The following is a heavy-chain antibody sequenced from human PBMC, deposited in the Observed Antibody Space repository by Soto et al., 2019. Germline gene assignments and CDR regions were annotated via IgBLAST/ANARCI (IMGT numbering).Heavy chain of an antibody. CDR1: GGSFTSDY. CDR2: IYYNGTT. J-gene: IGHJ4*02. V-gene: IGHV4-59*08. Sequence: QVQLQESGPGLVKPSETLSLTCTVSGGSFTSDYWSWIRQPPGKGLQWIGYIYYNGTTNYNPSLKSRLTISQDTAKGQISLELTSLTAADTAVYYCASLSGVAALGGLDHWGQGTLVSVSS. CDR3: ASLSGVAALGGLDH. D-gene: IGHD2-8*01.